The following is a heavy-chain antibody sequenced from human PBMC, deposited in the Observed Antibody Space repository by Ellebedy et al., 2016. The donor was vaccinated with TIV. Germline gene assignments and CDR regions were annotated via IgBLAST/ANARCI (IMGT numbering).Heavy chain of an antibody. CDR2: ISGSNGNT. CDR1: GYPFTAYY. V-gene: IGHV1-18*04. Sequence: ASVKVSXKASGYPFTAYYIHWLRQAPGQGLEWMGWISGSNGNTKYAQKFQGRVTMTTDTSTNTAYMELRSLRSDDTAVYYCAREGAYDSGGYYELFDYWGQGTLVTVSS. J-gene: IGHJ4*02. CDR3: AREGAYDSGGYYELFDY. D-gene: IGHD3-22*01.